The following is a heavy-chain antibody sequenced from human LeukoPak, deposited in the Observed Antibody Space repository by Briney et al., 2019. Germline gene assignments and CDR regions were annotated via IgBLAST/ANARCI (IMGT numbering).Heavy chain of an antibody. CDR3: AKGEHTGTDY. V-gene: IGHV3-23*01. CDR2: INGGGDGI. Sequence: GESLRLSCAASGFIFRNYAMNWVRQAPGKGLEWVSVINGGGDGINYADSVKGRFTISRDNSKNTLYLQMNSLRAEDTAVYYCAKGEHTGTDYWGQGTLVTVSS. D-gene: IGHD4-11*01. CDR1: GFIFRNYA. J-gene: IGHJ4*02.